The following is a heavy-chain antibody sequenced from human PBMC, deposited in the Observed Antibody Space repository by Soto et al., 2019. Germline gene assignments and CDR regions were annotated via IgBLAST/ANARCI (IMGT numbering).Heavy chain of an antibody. Sequence: SETLSLTCTVSGGSIDRSNYYWDWIRQPPGKRLEWIGTTYYNGNAYYNPSLKSRVTMSVDTSKNQFSLKLISVTAADTAVYYCARHFVAVVIKGWGYWGQGTLVTVSS. J-gene: IGHJ4*02. V-gene: IGHV4-39*01. D-gene: IGHD3-22*01. CDR3: ARHFVAVVIKGWGY. CDR2: TYYNGNA. CDR1: GGSIDRSNYY.